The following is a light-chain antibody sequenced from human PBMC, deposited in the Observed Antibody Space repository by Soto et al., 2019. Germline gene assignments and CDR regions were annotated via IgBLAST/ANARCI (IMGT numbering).Light chain of an antibody. CDR1: QSVSSSY. Sequence: EIVLTQSPGTLSLSPGERATLSCRASQSVSSSYLAWYQQKPGQPPRLLIYGASSRATGIPDRFSGSGSGTDFTLTISRLEPEDFAVYYCQQYGNSPQTFGQGTKV. J-gene: IGKJ1*01. CDR3: QQYGNSPQT. V-gene: IGKV3-20*01. CDR2: GAS.